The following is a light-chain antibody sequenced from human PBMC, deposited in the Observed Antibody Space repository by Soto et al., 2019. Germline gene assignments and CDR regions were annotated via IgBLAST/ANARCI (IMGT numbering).Light chain of an antibody. CDR3: SSYAGSKNLV. V-gene: IGLV2-8*01. J-gene: IGLJ2*01. Sequence: QSALTQPPSASGSPGQSVTISCTGTSNDVGGYNYVSWYQQHPGKAPKLMIYEVSKRPSGVTDRFSGSKSGSTASLTVSGLQAEDEADYYCSSYAGSKNLVFGGGTKLTVL. CDR1: SNDVGGYNY. CDR2: EVS.